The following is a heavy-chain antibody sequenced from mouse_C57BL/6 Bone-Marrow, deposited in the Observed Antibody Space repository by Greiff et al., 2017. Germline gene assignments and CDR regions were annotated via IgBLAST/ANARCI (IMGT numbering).Heavy chain of an antibody. CDR2: IDPSDSYT. CDR1: GYTFTSYW. V-gene: IGHV1-69*01. CDR3: ARSLYYGSSYDY. J-gene: IGHJ2*01. D-gene: IGHD1-1*01. Sequence: QVQLQQPGAELVMPGASVTLSCKASGYTFTSYWMHWVKQRPGQGLEWIGEIDPSDSYTNYNQKFKGKSTLTVDKSSSTAYMQLSSLTSEDSAVYYCARSLYYGSSYDYWGQGTTLTVSS.